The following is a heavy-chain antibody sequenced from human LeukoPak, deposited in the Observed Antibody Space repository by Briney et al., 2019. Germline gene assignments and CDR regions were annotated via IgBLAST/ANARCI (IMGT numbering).Heavy chain of an antibody. V-gene: IGHV3-23*01. CDR1: GFTFSSYA. CDR2: ISGSGGST. Sequence: PGGSLRLSCTASGFTFSSYAMSWVRQAPGKGLEWVSAISGSGGSTYYADSVKGRFTISRDNSKNTLYLQMNSLRAEDTAVYYFAKDPSFPIIMIVVVSYYFDYGGQGPLVTVSS. D-gene: IGHD3-22*01. CDR3: AKDPSFPIIMIVVVSYYFDY. J-gene: IGHJ4*02.